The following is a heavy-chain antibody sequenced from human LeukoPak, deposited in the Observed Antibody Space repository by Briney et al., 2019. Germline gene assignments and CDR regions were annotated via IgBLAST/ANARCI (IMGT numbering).Heavy chain of an antibody. D-gene: IGHD6-13*01. V-gene: IGHV3-21*01. CDR1: GFTFSSYS. CDR3: ARDPSQQQLATNFDY. Sequence: GGSLRLSCAASGFTFSSYSMNWVRQAPGKGLEWVSSISSSSSYIYYADSVKGRFTISRDNAKSSLYLQMNSLRAEDTAVYYCARDPSQQQLATNFDYWGQGTLVTVSS. CDR2: ISSSSSYI. J-gene: IGHJ4*02.